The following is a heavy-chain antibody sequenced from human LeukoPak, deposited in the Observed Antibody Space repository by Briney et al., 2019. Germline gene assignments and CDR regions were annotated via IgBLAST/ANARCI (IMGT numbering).Heavy chain of an antibody. CDR1: GYTFTSYD. D-gene: IGHD4-17*01. J-gene: IGHJ3*02. CDR2: MNPNSGNT. V-gene: IGHV1-8*01. CDR3: ALVMTTVPDAFDI. Sequence: GASVKVSCKAPGYTFTSYDINWVRQATGQGLEWMGWMNPNSGNTGYAQKFQGRVTMTRNTSISTAYMELSSLRSEDTAVYYCALVMTTVPDAFDIWGQGTMVTVSS.